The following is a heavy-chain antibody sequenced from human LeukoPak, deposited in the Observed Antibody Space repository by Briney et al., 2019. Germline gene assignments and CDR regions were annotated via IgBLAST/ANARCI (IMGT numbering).Heavy chain of an antibody. CDR2: ISGSGGST. CDR1: GFTLSSYA. D-gene: IGHD3-10*01. CDR3: AKDRQRVRDRGWFDP. Sequence: PGGSLRLSCAASGFTLSSYAMSWVRQAPGKGLEWVSAISGSGGSTYYADSVKGRFTISRDNSKNTLYLQMNSLRAEDTAVYYCAKDRQRVRDRGWFDPWGQGTLVTVSS. J-gene: IGHJ5*02. V-gene: IGHV3-23*01.